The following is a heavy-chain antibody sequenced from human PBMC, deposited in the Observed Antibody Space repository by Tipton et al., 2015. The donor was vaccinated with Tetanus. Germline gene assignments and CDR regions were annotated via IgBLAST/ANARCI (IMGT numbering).Heavy chain of an antibody. D-gene: IGHD3-3*01. CDR3: ARAEAIFGVVIRFGWFDP. Sequence: LRLSCAVYGGSFSGYYWSWIRQPPGKGLEWIGEINHSGSTNYNPSPKSRVTISVDTSKNQFSLRLSSVTAADTAVYYCARAEAIFGVVIRFGWFDPWGQGTLVTVSS. CDR2: INHSGST. V-gene: IGHV4-34*01. CDR1: GGSFSGYY. J-gene: IGHJ5*02.